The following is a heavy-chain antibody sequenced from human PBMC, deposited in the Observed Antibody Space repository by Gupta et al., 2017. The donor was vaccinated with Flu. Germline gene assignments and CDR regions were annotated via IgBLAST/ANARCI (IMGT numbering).Heavy chain of an antibody. CDR1: GFTFSSYE. V-gene: IGHV3-48*03. Sequence: EVQLVESGGGLVQPGGSLRLSCAASGFTFSSYEMNWVRQAPGKGLEWVSYISSSGSTIYYADSVKGRFTISRDNAKNSLYLQMNSLRAEDTAVYYCAREGYSYGEPNDAFDIWGQGTMVTVSS. J-gene: IGHJ3*02. D-gene: IGHD5-18*01. CDR3: AREGYSYGEPNDAFDI. CDR2: ISSSGSTI.